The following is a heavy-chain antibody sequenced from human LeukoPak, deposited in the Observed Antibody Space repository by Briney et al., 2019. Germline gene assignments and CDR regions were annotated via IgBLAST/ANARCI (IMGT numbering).Heavy chain of an antibody. J-gene: IGHJ4*02. V-gene: IGHV3-23*01. D-gene: IGHD3-22*01. CDR1: GSTFRSYG. CDR2: VSGSGGST. CDR3: AKDLLRTVVVISAAGYYFDY. Sequence: GGSLRLSCAASGSTFRSYGMSWVRQAPGKGLEWVSTVSGSGGSTYYADSVKGRFTISRDNSKNTLFLQMNSLRAEDTAVYYCAKDLLRTVVVISAAGYYFDYWGPGTLVAVSS.